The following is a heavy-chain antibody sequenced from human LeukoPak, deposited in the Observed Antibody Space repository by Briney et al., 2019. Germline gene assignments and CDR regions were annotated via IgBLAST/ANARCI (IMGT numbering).Heavy chain of an antibody. V-gene: IGHV6-1*01. J-gene: IGHJ4*02. CDR3: ARDVATSGWYTFDY. D-gene: IGHD6-19*01. CDR1: GDTVSSINGA. Sequence: KRSQTLSLTCALSGDTVSSINGAWDWVRQTPSRGLEWLGRTYYRSKLYYDYASSIQGRISINPDASKNQFSLLLHSVTPEDTAVYYCARDVATSGWYTFDYWGQGSLVTVSS. CDR2: TYYRSKLYY.